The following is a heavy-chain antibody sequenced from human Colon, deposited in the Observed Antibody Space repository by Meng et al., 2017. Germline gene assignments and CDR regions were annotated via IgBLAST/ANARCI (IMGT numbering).Heavy chain of an antibody. CDR1: GDSISSDIW. Sequence: QVPRRGSGPGLVKPSGTLSLTCTVSGDSISSDIWWSWVRQPPGKGLEWIGEVYHRGDTNYNPSLKSRVVISVDRSKNQFSLNLSSVTAADTAVYYCGRDQGRQLINHWGQGTLVTVSS. J-gene: IGHJ4*02. V-gene: IGHV4-4*02. D-gene: IGHD1-1*01. CDR2: VYHRGDT. CDR3: GRDQGRQLINH.